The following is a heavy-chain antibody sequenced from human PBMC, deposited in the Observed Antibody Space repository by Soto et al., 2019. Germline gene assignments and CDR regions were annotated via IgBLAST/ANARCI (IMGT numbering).Heavy chain of an antibody. D-gene: IGHD5-12*01. CDR2: ISYDGSNK. Sequence: QVQLVESGGGMVQPGRSLRLSCAASGFTFSSYAMHWVRQAPGKGLEWVAVISYDGSNKYYADSVKGRFTISRDNSKNTLYLQMNSLRAEDTAVYYCAREGDRDGYNLDYWGQGTLVTVSS. J-gene: IGHJ4*02. CDR1: GFTFSSYA. V-gene: IGHV3-30-3*01. CDR3: AREGDRDGYNLDY.